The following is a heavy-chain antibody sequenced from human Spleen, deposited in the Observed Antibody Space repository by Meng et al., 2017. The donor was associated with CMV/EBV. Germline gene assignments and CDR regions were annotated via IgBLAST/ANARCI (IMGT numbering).Heavy chain of an antibody. D-gene: IGHD3-10*01. CDR3: ARDRGDLMYYFDY. J-gene: IGHJ4*02. Sequence: CAASGFAVNTYYMNWVRQATGKGLEWVSVIYNSGSTYFAASVKGRFTVSRDNSKNTLYLQMDSLRAEDTAVYYCARDRGDLMYYFDYWGQGTLVTVSS. CDR1: GFAVNTYY. CDR2: IYNSGST. V-gene: IGHV3-53*01.